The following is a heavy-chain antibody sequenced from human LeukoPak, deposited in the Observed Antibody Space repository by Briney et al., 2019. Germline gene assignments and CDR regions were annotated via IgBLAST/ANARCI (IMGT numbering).Heavy chain of an antibody. V-gene: IGHV3-21*01. CDR3: ATHPRYSSSWYRXSYFDY. CDR1: GFTFSSYS. D-gene: IGHD6-13*01. J-gene: IGHJ4*02. Sequence: GGSLRLSCAASGFTFSSYSMNWVRQAPGKGLEWVSSISSSSYIYYADSVKGRFTISRDNAKNSLYLQMNSLRAEDTAVYYCATHPRYSSSWYRXSYFDYWGQGTLVTVSS. CDR2: ISSSSYI.